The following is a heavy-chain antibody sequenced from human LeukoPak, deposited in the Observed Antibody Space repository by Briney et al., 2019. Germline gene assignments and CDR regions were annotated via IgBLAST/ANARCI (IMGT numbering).Heavy chain of an antibody. CDR1: GGSISSYY. D-gene: IGHD4-17*01. CDR2: VYYSGST. Sequence: SETLSLTCTVSGGSISSYYWSWIRQPPGKGLEWLGYVYYSGSTNYNPSLKSRVTMSVDTSKNQFSLKLSSVTAADTAGYYCASPKYDYGDYEEDYWGQGTLVTVSS. CDR3: ASPKYDYGDYEEDY. V-gene: IGHV4-59*08. J-gene: IGHJ4*02.